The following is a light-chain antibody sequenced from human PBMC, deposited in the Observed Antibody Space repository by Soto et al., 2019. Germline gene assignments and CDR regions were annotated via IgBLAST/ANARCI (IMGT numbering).Light chain of an antibody. Sequence: EIVLTQSPATLSLSPGERATLSCRASQSVSSYLAWYQQKPGQAPRLLIYDASNRATGIPARFSGSGSGTDFTLPISSLEPEDFAVYYCQQRSNWTPYTFGQGTKLEIK. CDR1: QSVSSY. J-gene: IGKJ2*01. V-gene: IGKV3-11*01. CDR2: DAS. CDR3: QQRSNWTPYT.